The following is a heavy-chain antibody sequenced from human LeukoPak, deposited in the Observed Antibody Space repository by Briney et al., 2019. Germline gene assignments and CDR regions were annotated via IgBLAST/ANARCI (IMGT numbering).Heavy chain of an antibody. J-gene: IGHJ3*02. CDR3: AKEGYNSAFDI. Sequence: GGSLRLSCAASGFTFSSYSMNWVRQAPGKGLEWVSSISSSSSYIYYADSVKGRFTISRDNSKNTLYLQMNSLRAEDTAVYYCAKEGYNSAFDIWGQGTMVTVSS. CDR2: ISSSSSYI. D-gene: IGHD5-24*01. V-gene: IGHV3-21*04. CDR1: GFTFSSYS.